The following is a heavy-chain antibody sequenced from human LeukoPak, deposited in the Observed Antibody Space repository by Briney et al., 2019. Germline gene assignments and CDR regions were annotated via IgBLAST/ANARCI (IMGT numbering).Heavy chain of an antibody. Sequence: GASVKVSCKASGYTFTSYAMHWVRQAPGQGLEWMGWISAYNGNTNYAQKLQGRVTMTTDTSTSTAYMELRSLRSGDTAVYYCARVIVAGHPYYFDYWGQGTLVTVSS. CDR2: ISAYNGNT. V-gene: IGHV1-18*01. CDR3: ARVIVAGHPYYFDY. D-gene: IGHD5-12*01. J-gene: IGHJ4*02. CDR1: GYTFTSYA.